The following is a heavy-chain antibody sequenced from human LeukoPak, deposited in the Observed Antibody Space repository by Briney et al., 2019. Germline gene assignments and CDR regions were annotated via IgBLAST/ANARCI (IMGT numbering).Heavy chain of an antibody. CDR1: GYTFTGYY. CDR2: INPNSGGT. V-gene: IGHV1-2*02. J-gene: IGHJ5*02. Sequence: GASVRVSCKASGYTFTGYYMQWVRQAPGQGLEWMGWINPNSGGTNYAQKLQGRVTMTRDTSTSTAYMELSRLRSDDTAVYYCARESLVYAQTVDPWGQGTLVTVSS. CDR3: ARESLVYAQTVDP. D-gene: IGHD2-8*01.